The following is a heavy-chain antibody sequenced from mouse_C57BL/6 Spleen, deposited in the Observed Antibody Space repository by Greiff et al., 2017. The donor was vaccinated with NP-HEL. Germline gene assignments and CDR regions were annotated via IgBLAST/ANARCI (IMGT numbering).Heavy chain of an antibody. D-gene: IGHD2-5*01. CDR1: GYTFTSYW. Sequence: QVQLQQPGAELVKPGASVKLSCKASGYTFTSYWMQWVKQRPGQGLEWIGEIDPSDSYTNYNQKFKGKATLTVDTSSSTACMQLSSLTSEDSADYYCARNYYSNYDYAMDYWGQGTTVTVSS. CDR2: IDPSDSYT. V-gene: IGHV1-50*01. J-gene: IGHJ4*01. CDR3: ARNYYSNYDYAMDY.